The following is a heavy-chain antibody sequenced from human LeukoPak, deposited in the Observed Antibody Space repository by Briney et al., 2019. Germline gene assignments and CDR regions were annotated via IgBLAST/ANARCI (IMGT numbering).Heavy chain of an antibody. J-gene: IGHJ4*02. V-gene: IGHV1-8*03. CDR3: ARGRSTGYPYYFEY. CDR2: MNPNSGST. CDR1: GCTFTGYY. Sequence: VASVKVSCKSSGCTFTGYYMHWVRQAPGQGLEWMGWMNPNSGSTGYAQKFQGRVTITRNTSISTAYMELSGLRSQDTAVYYCARGRSTGYPYYFEYWGQGTLVTVSS. D-gene: IGHD5-12*01.